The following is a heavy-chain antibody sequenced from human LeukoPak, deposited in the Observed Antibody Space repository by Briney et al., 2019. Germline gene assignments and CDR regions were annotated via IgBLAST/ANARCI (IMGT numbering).Heavy chain of an antibody. Sequence: SVKVSCKASGGTFSSYAISWVRQAPGQGLEWMGRIIPILGIANYAQKFQGRVTITADKSTSTAYMELSSLRSDDTAVYYCAREAAGSGYGDYWGQGTLVTVSS. CDR1: GGTFSSYA. CDR3: AREAAGSGYGDY. D-gene: IGHD3-3*01. J-gene: IGHJ4*02. V-gene: IGHV1-69*04. CDR2: IIPILGIA.